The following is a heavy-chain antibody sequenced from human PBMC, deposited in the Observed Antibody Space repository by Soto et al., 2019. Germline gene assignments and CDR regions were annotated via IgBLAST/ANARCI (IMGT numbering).Heavy chain of an antibody. Sequence: EVQLVESGGGLVQPGGSLRLYCAASGFTFSNYWMHWVRQAPGKGLMWVSRINSDGSSTTYADSVKGRFTISRDNAKNTLYLQMSSLRAEDTAVYYCASGYCYGSNCLGWGQGTLVTVSS. CDR1: GFTFSNYW. CDR3: ASGYCYGSNCLG. J-gene: IGHJ4*02. V-gene: IGHV3-74*01. D-gene: IGHD2-15*01. CDR2: INSDGSST.